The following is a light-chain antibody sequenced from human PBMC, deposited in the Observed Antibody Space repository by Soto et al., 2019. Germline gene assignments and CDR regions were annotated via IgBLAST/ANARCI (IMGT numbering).Light chain of an antibody. CDR2: GDN. V-gene: IGLV2-23*01. CDR3: CSSADGNTVV. CDR1: SSDVGRYNL. J-gene: IGLJ2*01. Sequence: QSALTQPASVSGSPGQSITISCTGTSSDVGRYNLVSWYQHHPGKAPKLMRYGDNKRPSGISNRFSGSRSGNTASLTISGLQAEDEADYHCCSSADGNTVVFGGGTKLTVL.